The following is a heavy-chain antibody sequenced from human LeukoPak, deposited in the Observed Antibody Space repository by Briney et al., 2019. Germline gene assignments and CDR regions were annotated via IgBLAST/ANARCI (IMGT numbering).Heavy chain of an antibody. CDR1: GGSISSGSYY. J-gene: IGHJ5*02. V-gene: IGHV4-61*02. D-gene: IGHD3-10*01. Sequence: SETLSLTCTVSGGSISSGSYYWSWIRQPAGKGLEWIGRIYTSGSTNYNPSLKSRVTISVDTSKNQFSLKLSSVTAADTAVYYCARDIWFGEGWFDPWGQGTLVTVSS. CDR2: IYTSGST. CDR3: ARDIWFGEGWFDP.